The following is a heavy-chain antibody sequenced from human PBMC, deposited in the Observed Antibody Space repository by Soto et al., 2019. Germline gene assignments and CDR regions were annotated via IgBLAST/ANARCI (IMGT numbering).Heavy chain of an antibody. Sequence: ASVKVSCKASGYTFTSYDINWVRQATGQGLEWMGWMNPNSGNTGYAQKFQGRVTMTRNTSISTAYMELSSLRSEDTAVYYCARGRITMVRGVSYYMDVWGKGTTVTVSS. V-gene: IGHV1-8*01. J-gene: IGHJ6*03. CDR1: GYTFTSYD. CDR3: ARGRITMVRGVSYYMDV. D-gene: IGHD3-10*01. CDR2: MNPNSGNT.